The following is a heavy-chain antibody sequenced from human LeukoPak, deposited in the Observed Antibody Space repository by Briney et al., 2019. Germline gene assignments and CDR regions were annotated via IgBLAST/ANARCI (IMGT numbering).Heavy chain of an antibody. CDR3: ARGPPNWGYDY. CDR1: GYTFTGYT. CDR2: INGGSGNT. D-gene: IGHD7-27*01. V-gene: IGHV1-3*01. J-gene: IGHJ4*02. Sequence: GASVKVSCKASGYTFTGYTMHWLRQAPGQRLDWMGWINGGSGNTKYSPEFQGRVTITRDTSASTAYMELSSLRSDDTAVYYCARGPPNWGYDYWGPGTLVTVSS.